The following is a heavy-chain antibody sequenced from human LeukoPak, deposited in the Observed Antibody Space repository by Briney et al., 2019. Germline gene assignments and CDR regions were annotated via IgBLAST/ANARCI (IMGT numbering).Heavy chain of an antibody. V-gene: IGHV1-18*01. D-gene: IGHD6-19*01. CDR3: ARDKGWDHCDY. Sequence: HWASVKVSCKASGGTFSSYAISWVRQAPGQGLEWMGWISAYNGNTNYAQKLQGRVTMTTDTSTSTAYMELRSLRSDDTAVYYCARDKGWDHCDYWGQGTLVTVSS. J-gene: IGHJ4*02. CDR1: GGTFSSYA. CDR2: ISAYNGNT.